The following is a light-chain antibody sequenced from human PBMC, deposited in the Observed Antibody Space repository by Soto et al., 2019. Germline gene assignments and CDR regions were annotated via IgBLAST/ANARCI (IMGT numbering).Light chain of an antibody. Sequence: AIQFTQSPSSLSASVGDRVTITCRASQDISSALAWYQQKPGKAPKLLIYDASSLESGVPSRFSGSGSGTDFTLTISSLQPEDFATYFCQQFENYPQTFGQGTKVDIK. CDR3: QQFENYPQT. CDR1: QDISSA. V-gene: IGKV1D-13*01. J-gene: IGKJ1*01. CDR2: DAS.